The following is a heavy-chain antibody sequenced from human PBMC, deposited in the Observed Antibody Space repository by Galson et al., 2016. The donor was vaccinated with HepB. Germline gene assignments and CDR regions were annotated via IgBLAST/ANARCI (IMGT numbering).Heavy chain of an antibody. J-gene: IGHJ4*02. CDR1: GSTFGSAS. Sequence: SLRLSCAGSGSTFGSASLHWVRQAPGKGVKWVASLGGSSPHTYHADSVKGRFTISRDSSKNTLFLQMDSLTADDSGIYFCAKGQWGTFFKPFESWGPGTLVTVSS. V-gene: IGHV3-23*01. CDR3: AKGQWGTFFKPFES. CDR2: LGGSSPHT. D-gene: IGHD1-26*01.